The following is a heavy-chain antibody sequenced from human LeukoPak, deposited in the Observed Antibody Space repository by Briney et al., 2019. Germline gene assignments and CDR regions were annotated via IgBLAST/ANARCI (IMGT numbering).Heavy chain of an antibody. Sequence: ASVKVSCKASGYTFTSYYMHWVRQAPGRGLEWMGWISAYNGNTNYAQKLQGRVTMTTDTSTSTAYMELRSLRSDGTAVYYCARDLEYYYDSSGYPFDYWGQGTLVTVSS. D-gene: IGHD3-22*01. CDR1: GYTFTSYY. J-gene: IGHJ4*02. CDR2: ISAYNGNT. V-gene: IGHV1-18*04. CDR3: ARDLEYYYDSSGYPFDY.